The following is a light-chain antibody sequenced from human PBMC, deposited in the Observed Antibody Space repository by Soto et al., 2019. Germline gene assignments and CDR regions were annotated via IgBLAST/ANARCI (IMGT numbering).Light chain of an antibody. CDR1: QSVSIN. CDR2: GAS. V-gene: IGKV3-20*01. CDR3: QQYGSSPH. J-gene: IGKJ5*01. Sequence: EIVLTQPPGSLSLHQVQRATLYCRASQSVSINLAWYQQKPGQAPRLLIYGASSRATGIPDRFSGSGSGTDFTLTISRLEPEDFALYYCQQYGSSPHFGQGTRLEI.